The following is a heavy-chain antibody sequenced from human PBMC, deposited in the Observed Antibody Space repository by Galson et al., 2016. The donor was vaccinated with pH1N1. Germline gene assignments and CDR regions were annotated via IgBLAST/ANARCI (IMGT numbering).Heavy chain of an antibody. CDR1: GFTFGTYY. Sequence: CATSGFTFGTYYMAWVRQAPGKGLEWVANINQDGSGKSYVDSVKGRFTISRDNAKNSLFLQVNNLRVEDTAVYYCARDSGGNLDYWGQGILVTVSS. J-gene: IGHJ4*02. V-gene: IGHV3-7*01. D-gene: IGHD2-8*02. CDR2: INQDGSGK. CDR3: ARDSGGNLDY.